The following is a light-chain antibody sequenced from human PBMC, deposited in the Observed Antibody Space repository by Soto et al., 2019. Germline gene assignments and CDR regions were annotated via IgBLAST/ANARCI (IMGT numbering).Light chain of an antibody. V-gene: IGLV1-51*01. CDR1: SSNIGNNF. CDR2: DNH. CDR3: ATWDSSLSIVL. J-gene: IGLJ2*01. Sequence: QAVVTQPPSVSAAPGQRVTISCSGSSSNIGNNFVTWYQQLPGTAPKLLIYDNHMRPSVIPDRFSGSKSGTSATLGISGLQTGDEADYYCATWDSSLSIVLFGGGTKVTVL.